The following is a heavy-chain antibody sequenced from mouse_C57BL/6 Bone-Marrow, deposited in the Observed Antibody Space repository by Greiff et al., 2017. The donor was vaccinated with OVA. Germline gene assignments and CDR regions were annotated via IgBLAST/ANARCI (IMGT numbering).Heavy chain of an antibody. J-gene: IGHJ4*01. D-gene: IGHD1-1*01. V-gene: IGHV10-3*01. CDR3: VRGTVVAKDYAMYY. Sequence: EVQLVESGGGLVQPKGSLKLSCAASGFTFNTYAMHWVRQAPGKGLEWVARIRSKSSNYATYYADSVKDRFTISRDDSQSMLYLQMNNLKTEDTAMNYCVRGTVVAKDYAMYYWGQGTSVTVSS. CDR1: GFTFNTYA. CDR2: IRSKSSNYAT.